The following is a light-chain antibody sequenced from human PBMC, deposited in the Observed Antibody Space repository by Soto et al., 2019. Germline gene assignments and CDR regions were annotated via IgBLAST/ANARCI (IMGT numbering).Light chain of an antibody. CDR3: QQYTNTNNPWM. CDR2: DAS. J-gene: IGKJ1*01. V-gene: IGKV1-5*01. CDR1: QTMATW. Sequence: DIQMTQSPSTLSSSVLDRVTITCRSSQTMATWMAWYQQKPGKATKLLIYDASTLESGVPSRFRGSGSGTEFTLIISGLQPDDYATYYCQQYTNTNNPWMFGQGTKVDI.